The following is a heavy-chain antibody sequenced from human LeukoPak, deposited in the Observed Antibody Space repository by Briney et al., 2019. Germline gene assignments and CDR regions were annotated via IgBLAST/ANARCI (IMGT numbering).Heavy chain of an antibody. V-gene: IGHV3-11*03. CDR3: ARRYCSSTSCSYYYYFGLDV. Sequence: GGSLRLSCAASGFTFSDYYMRWIRQAPGKGLEWVSYISSSRSYTKYADSVKGGFTISRDNAKHSLYLQMNSLRAEDTAVYYCARRYCSSTSCSYYYYFGLDVWGQGTTVTVSS. CDR1: GFTFSDYY. D-gene: IGHD2-2*01. CDR2: ISSSRSYT. J-gene: IGHJ6*02.